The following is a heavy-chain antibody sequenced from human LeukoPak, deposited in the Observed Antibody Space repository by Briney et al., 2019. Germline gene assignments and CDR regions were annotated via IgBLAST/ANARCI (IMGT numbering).Heavy chain of an antibody. CDR1: GYTFTSYY. J-gene: IGHJ4*02. CDR2: ISPSGGST. V-gene: IGHV1-46*01. CDR3: AKEMATMGYFDY. D-gene: IGHD5-24*01. Sequence: ASVKVSCKASGYTFTSYYMHWVRQAPGQGLEWMGIISPSGGSTSYAQKFQGRVTMTRDTSTSTVYMELSSLRSEDTAVYYCAKEMATMGYFDYWGQGTLVTVSS.